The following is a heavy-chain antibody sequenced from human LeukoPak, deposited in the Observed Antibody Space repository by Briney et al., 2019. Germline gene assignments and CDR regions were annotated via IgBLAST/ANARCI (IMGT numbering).Heavy chain of an antibody. Sequence: GGSLRLSCAASGFTFSNFAMSWVRQAPGKGLEWVSSITSSDVSTYYSDSVKGRFSISRDNSKSTLYLQMNSLRAEDTAVYYCAKVTPLWGYSVLFGYWGQGTLATVSS. V-gene: IGHV3-23*01. J-gene: IGHJ4*02. CDR2: ITSSDVST. D-gene: IGHD3-16*01. CDR1: GFTFSNFA. CDR3: AKVTPLWGYSVLFGY.